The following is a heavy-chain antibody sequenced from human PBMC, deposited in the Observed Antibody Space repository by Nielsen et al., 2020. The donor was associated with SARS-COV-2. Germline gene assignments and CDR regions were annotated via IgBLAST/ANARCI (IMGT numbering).Heavy chain of an antibody. CDR1: GFTFSMYA. J-gene: IGHJ5*02. V-gene: IGHV3-23*01. Sequence: GGSLRLSCAASGFTFSMYAMSWVRQAPGKGPRGLEWVSAISGSGGRTFYADSVKGRFTISRDNSKNTLDLQMNSLRAEDTAVYYCAKAGAKFSSAWSVWFDPWGQGTLVTVSS. CDR3: AKAGAKFSSAWSVWFDP. D-gene: IGHD6-13*01. CDR2: ISGSGGRT.